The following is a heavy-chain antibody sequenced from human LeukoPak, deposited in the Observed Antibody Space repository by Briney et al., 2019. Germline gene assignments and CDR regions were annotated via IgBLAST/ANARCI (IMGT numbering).Heavy chain of an antibody. CDR3: ARADGMATEKGFDY. J-gene: IGHJ4*02. CDR2: MSPNSGNT. Sequence: ASVKVSCKASGYTFTSYDINWVRQATGQGLEWMGWMSPNSGNTGYAQKFQGRVTMTRNTSISTAYMELSSLRSEDTAVYYCARADGMATEKGFDYWGQGTLVTVSS. V-gene: IGHV1-8*01. D-gene: IGHD5-24*01. CDR1: GYTFTSYD.